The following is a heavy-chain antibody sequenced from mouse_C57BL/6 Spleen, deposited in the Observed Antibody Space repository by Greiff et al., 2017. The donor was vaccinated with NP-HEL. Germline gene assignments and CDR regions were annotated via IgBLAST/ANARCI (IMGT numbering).Heavy chain of an antibody. V-gene: IGHV5-4*03. CDR1: GFTFSSYA. CDR2: ISDGGSYT. D-gene: IGHD2-4*01. Sequence: EVKLVESGGGLVKPGGSLKLSCAASGFTFSSYAMSWVRQTPEKRLEWVATISDGGSYTYYPDNVQGRFTISRDNAKNNLYLQMSQLKSEDTAMYYCARGGLRRYYFDYWGQGTTLTVSS. J-gene: IGHJ2*01. CDR3: ARGGLRRYYFDY.